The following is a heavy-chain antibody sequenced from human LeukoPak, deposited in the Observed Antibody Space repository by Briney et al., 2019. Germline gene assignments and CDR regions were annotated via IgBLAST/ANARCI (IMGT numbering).Heavy chain of an antibody. CDR2: IYTSGST. CDR1: GGSISSYY. J-gene: IGHJ4*02. CDR3: ARDEYSYGFFWRY. V-gene: IGHV4-4*07. Sequence: PSETLSLTCTVSGGSISSYYWSWIRQPAGKGLEWIGRIYTSGSTNYNPSLKSRVTMSVDTSENQLSLKLSSVTAADTAVYCCARDEYSYGFFWRYWAQGTLVTVSS. D-gene: IGHD5-18*01.